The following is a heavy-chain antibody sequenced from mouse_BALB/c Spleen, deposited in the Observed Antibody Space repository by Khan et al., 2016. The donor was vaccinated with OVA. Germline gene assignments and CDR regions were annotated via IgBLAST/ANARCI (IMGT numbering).Heavy chain of an antibody. D-gene: IGHD2-10*01. Sequence: QIQLVQSGPGLVAPSQSLSITCTVSGFSLTGYGVNWVRQPPGKGLEWLGMIWGDGSTDYNSALKSRLSISKDNSKSQVFLIMNSLQTDDTARYYCAMAYYGNYREAMDYWGQGTSVTVSS. V-gene: IGHV2-6-7*01. CDR1: GFSLTGYG. J-gene: IGHJ4*01. CDR3: AMAYYGNYREAMDY. CDR2: IWGDGST.